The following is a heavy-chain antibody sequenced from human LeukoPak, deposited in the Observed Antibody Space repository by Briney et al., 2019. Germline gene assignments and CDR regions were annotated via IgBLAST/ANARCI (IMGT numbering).Heavy chain of an antibody. D-gene: IGHD3-3*01. Sequence: GGSLRLSCAASGFTFSSYSMNWVRQAPGKGLEWASYISSSSSTIYYADSVKGRFTISRDNAKNSLYLQMNSLRAEDTAVYYCARNLETGYYDFWSGYPDYWGQGTLVTVSS. CDR2: ISSSSSTI. CDR1: GFTFSSYS. J-gene: IGHJ4*02. CDR3: ARNLETGYYDFWSGYPDY. V-gene: IGHV3-48*01.